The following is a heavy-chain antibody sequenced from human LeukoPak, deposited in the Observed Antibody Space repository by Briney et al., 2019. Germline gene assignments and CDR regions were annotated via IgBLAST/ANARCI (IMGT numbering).Heavy chain of an antibody. D-gene: IGHD4-23*01. CDR1: GGSFSGYD. CDR2: INHSGNT. Sequence: PSETLSLTCAVYGGSFSGYDWTWIRQPPGKGLEWLGQINHSGNTIYNPSLRGRVTISVDTSKNQFSLKMNSVTATDTAVYYCARRRWRTGLDPWGQGTLVTVSS. J-gene: IGHJ5*02. V-gene: IGHV4-34*01. CDR3: ARRRWRTGLDP.